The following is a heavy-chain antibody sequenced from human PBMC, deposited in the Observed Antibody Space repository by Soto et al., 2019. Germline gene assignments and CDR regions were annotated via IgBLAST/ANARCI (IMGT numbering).Heavy chain of an antibody. J-gene: IGHJ6*02. V-gene: IGHV3-33*01. CDR2: IWYDGSNK. CDR3: ARGGYCSGGSCDNYYYYYGMDV. Sequence: GGSLRLSCAASGFTFSSYGMHWVRQAPGKGLGWVAVIWYDGSNKYYADSVKGRFTISRDNSKNTLYLQMNSLRAEDTAVYYCARGGYCSGGSCDNYYYYYGMDVWGQGTTVTVSS. CDR1: GFTFSSYG. D-gene: IGHD2-15*01.